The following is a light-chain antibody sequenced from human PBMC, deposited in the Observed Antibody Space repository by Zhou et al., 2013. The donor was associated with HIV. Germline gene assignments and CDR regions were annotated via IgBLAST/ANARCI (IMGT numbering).Light chain of an antibody. V-gene: IGKV1-17*01. J-gene: IGKJ4*01. CDR3: QQYNSYPALT. Sequence: DIQMTQSPSSLSASVGDRVTITCRASQGITNDLGWYQQKPGKAPKRLIYAASKLQSGVPARFSGSGSGTEFTLTISSLQPEDFATYYCQQYNSYPALTFGGGTKVEIK. CDR2: AAS. CDR1: QGITND.